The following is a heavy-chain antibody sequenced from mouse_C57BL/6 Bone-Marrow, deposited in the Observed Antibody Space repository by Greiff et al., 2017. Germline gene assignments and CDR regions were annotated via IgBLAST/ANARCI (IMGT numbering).Heavy chain of an antibody. CDR2: IDPSDSYT. CDR1: GYTFTSYW. CDR3: ARKSIGGY. D-gene: IGHD2-10*02. J-gene: IGHJ2*01. V-gene: IGHV1-59*01. Sequence: VQLQQPGAELVRPGTSVKLSCKASGYTFTSYWMHWVKQRPGQGLEWIGVIDPSDSYTNYNQKFKGKATLTVDTSSSTAYMQLSILTSEDSAVYYCARKSIGGYWGQGTTLTVSS.